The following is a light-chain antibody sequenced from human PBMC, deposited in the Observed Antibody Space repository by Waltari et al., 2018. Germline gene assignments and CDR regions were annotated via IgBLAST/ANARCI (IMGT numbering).Light chain of an antibody. V-gene: IGLV3-19*01. CDR1: SLRSYY. Sequence: SSELTQDPAVSVAMGQTVRITCQGDSLRSYYASWYQQRQGQAPILFIYDKNNRPSGVPDRFSGSSSHNTGSLTITGAQAEDEASYYCHSRDASGVAGSFGGGTKLTVL. CDR3: HSRDASGVAGS. CDR2: DKN. J-gene: IGLJ2*01.